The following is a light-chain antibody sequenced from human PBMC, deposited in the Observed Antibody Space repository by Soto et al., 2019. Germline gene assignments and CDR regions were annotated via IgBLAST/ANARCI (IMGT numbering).Light chain of an antibody. CDR3: HQYNVWPAT. V-gene: IGKV3-15*01. CDR1: QSVNNN. J-gene: IGKJ5*01. Sequence: EKVMTQSPATLSVSPGERATLSCRASQSVNNNLAWYQQIPGRAPRLLIYDVSTRATGIPARFNSSGSETDFPLPNSSLQSEDFGIYFCHQYNVWPATFGQGTRLEIK. CDR2: DVS.